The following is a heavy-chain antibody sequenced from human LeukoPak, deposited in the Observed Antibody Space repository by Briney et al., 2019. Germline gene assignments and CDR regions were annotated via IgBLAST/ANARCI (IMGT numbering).Heavy chain of an antibody. V-gene: IGHV3-9*01. CDR1: GFTFDDYA. CDR2: ISWNSGSI. J-gene: IGHJ6*02. CDR3: AKDSMDYGMDV. Sequence: PAGGSLRLSCAASGFTFDDYAMHWVRQAPGKGLEWVSGISWNSGSIGYADSVKGRFTISRDNAKNSLYLQMNSLRAEDTAVYYYAKDSMDYGMDVWGQGTTVTVSS.